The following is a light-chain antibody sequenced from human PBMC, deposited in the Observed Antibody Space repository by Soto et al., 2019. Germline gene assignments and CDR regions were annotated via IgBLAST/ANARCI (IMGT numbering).Light chain of an antibody. Sequence: DIQVTQSPSSLSASVGDRVTITCWASRDISGHLAWYQQKPGKVPKLLIYEASTLQSRVPSRFSASGSGTDFTLTISSLQPEDVATYYCQKYNGTPQTFGQGTKVELK. CDR2: EAS. CDR3: QKYNGTPQT. CDR1: RDISGH. V-gene: IGKV1-27*01. J-gene: IGKJ1*01.